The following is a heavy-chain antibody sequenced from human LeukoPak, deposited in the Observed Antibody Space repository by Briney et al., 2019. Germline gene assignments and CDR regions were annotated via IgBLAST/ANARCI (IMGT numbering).Heavy chain of an antibody. CDR1: GFTFSNAW. D-gene: IGHD3-22*01. V-gene: IGHV3-66*01. CDR2: IYSGGRT. J-gene: IGHJ3*02. CDR3: ARAPDGYEAFDI. Sequence: GGSLRLSCAASGFTFSNAWMTWVRQAPGKGLEWVSVIYSGGRTYYADSVKGRFTTSRDNSKNTPYLQMNSLRAEDTAVYYCARAPDGYEAFDIWGQGTMVTVSS.